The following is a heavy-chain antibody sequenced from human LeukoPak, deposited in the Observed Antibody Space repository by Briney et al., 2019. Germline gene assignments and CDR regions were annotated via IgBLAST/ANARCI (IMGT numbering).Heavy chain of an antibody. D-gene: IGHD3-22*01. V-gene: IGHV3-7*01. CDR3: ARDPPLATDYYDSSGYYR. Sequence: GGSLRLSCAASGFSFSSYWMSWVGQAPGKGLEWVANIKQDGSEKYYVDSVKGRFTISRDNAKNSLYLQMNSLRAEDTAAYYCARDPPLATDYYDSSGYYRWGQGTLATVSS. CDR2: IKQDGSEK. CDR1: GFSFSSYW. J-gene: IGHJ4*02.